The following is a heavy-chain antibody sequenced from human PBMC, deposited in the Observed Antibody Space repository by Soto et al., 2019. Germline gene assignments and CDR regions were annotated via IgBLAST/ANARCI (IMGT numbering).Heavy chain of an antibody. Sequence: PSETLSLTCAVSGGSISSGGYSWSWIRQPPGKGLEWIGYIYHSGSTYYNPSLKSRVTISVDRSKNQFSLKLSSVTAADTAVYYCARGGRYGSGSYYNLDHYYYYGMDVWGQGTTVTVSS. D-gene: IGHD3-10*01. CDR3: ARGGRYGSGSYYNLDHYYYYGMDV. J-gene: IGHJ6*02. CDR1: GGSISSGGYS. CDR2: IYHSGST. V-gene: IGHV4-30-2*01.